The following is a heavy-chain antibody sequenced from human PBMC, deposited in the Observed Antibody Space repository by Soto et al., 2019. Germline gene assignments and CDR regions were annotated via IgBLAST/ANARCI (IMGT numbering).Heavy chain of an antibody. D-gene: IGHD4-17*01. CDR3: AREIIPLTTDWYFDL. CDR2: IYDSGST. J-gene: IGHJ2*01. V-gene: IGHV4-30-4*01. CDR1: GGSISGGVYY. Sequence: QVQLQESGPGLVKPSETLSLTCTVSGGSISGGVYYWSWIRQPPGKGLEWIGYIYDSGSTYYNPSLKSRVTISVDTSKNQFSLRLSSVTAADTAVHYCAREIIPLTTDWYFDLWGRGTLVTVSS.